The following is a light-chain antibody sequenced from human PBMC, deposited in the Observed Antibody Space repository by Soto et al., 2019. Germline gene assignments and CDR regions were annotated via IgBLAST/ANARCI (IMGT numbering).Light chain of an antibody. CDR2: EVT. CDR3: GSYTTSSTLV. Sequence: QSVLAQPASVSGSPGQSITIYCTATSSDIDTDKYVSWYQQHPGKAPKLMIFEVTNRPSGVSNRFSGSKSANTASLIISGLQAEDEANYYCGSYTTSSTLVFGGGTQLTV. J-gene: IGLJ3*02. CDR1: SSDIDTDKY. V-gene: IGLV2-14*01.